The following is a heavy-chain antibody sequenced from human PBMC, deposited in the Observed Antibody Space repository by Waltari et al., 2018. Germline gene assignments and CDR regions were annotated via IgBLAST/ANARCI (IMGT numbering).Heavy chain of an antibody. CDR1: GGSISGYY. J-gene: IGHJ6*03. CDR3: ARNPDSYYSYYVDV. Sequence: QVRLQESGPGLVKPSETLSLTCTVSGGSISGYYWTWIRQPAGKGLEWIGRSYSSGSTNYNPSLKSRVTLSVDTSKNQFSLKLSSVTAADTAVYYCARNPDSYYSYYVDVWGKGTTVTISS. CDR2: SYSSGST. V-gene: IGHV4-4*07.